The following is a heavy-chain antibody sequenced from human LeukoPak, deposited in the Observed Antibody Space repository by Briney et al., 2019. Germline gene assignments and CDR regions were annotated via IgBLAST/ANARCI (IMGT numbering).Heavy chain of an antibody. J-gene: IGHJ4*02. CDR2: IYSGGST. CDR1: GFTVSSNY. D-gene: IGHD6-19*01. V-gene: IGHV3-53*01. CDR3: ARGAVAGTDYFDY. Sequence: GSLRLSCAASGFTVSSNYMSWVRQAPWKGLEWVSVIYSGGSTYYADSVKGRFTISRDNSKNTLYLQMNSLRAEDTAVYYCARGAVAGTDYFDYWGQGTLVTVSS.